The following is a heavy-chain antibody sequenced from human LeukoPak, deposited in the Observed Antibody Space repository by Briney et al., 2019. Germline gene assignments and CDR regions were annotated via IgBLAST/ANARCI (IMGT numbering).Heavy chain of an antibody. Sequence: SETLSLTCTVSGGSISTYYWSWIRQPPGKGLEWIGYIYYSGSTYYNPSLKSRVTISVDTPKNQFSLKLSSVTAADTAVYYCAREVSSAGNNPFDYWGQGTLVTVSS. CDR2: IYYSGST. V-gene: IGHV4-59*12. D-gene: IGHD1-14*01. CDR3: AREVSSAGNNPFDY. CDR1: GGSISTYY. J-gene: IGHJ4*02.